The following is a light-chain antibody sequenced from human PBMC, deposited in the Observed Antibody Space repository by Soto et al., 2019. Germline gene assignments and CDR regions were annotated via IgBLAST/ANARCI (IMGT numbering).Light chain of an antibody. CDR3: QSYESSLIHVV. CDR2: GNS. J-gene: IGLJ2*01. Sequence: QSVLTQPPSVSGAPGQRVTISCSGSSSNIGAGYDVHWYQQLPGTAPKLLIYGNSNRPSGVPDRFSGSKSGTSASLAITGLQAEDEADYYCQSYESSLIHVVFGGGTKVTVL. V-gene: IGLV1-40*01. CDR1: SSNIGAGYD.